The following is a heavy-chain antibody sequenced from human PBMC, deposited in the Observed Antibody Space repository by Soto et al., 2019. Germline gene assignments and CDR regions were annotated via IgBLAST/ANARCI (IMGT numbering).Heavy chain of an antibody. CDR3: ARDFYGQRAAGWFDP. J-gene: IGHJ5*02. CDR1: GYSITNGYQ. CDR2: IYHDGDT. V-gene: IGHV4-38-2*02. D-gene: IGHD3-10*01. Sequence: SETLSLTCAVSGYSITNGYQWGWIRRPPGKGPEWIGSIYHDGDTRYNPSPESRVTISVDTSKNHFSLKLNSVTVADTAMYYCARDFYGQRAAGWFDPWGQGTLVTVSS.